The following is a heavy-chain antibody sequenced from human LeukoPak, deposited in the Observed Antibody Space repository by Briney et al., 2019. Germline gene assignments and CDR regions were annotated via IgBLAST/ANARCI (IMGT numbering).Heavy chain of an antibody. V-gene: IGHV3-15*01. J-gene: IGHJ4*02. CDR3: TTEGPYYDSSGYYYPFDY. CDR2: IKSKTDGGTT. CDR1: GFTFSNAW. D-gene: IGHD3-22*01. Sequence: GGSLRLSCAASGFTFSNAWMSWVRQAPGKGLEWVGRIKSKTDGGTTDYAAPVKGRFTISRDDSKNTLYLQMNSLKTEDTAVYYCTTEGPYYDSSGYYYPFDYWGQGTLVTVSS.